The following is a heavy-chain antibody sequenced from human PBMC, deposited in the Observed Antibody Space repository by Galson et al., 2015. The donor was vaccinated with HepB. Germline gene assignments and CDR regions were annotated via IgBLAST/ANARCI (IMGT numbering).Heavy chain of an antibody. CDR3: ANQGQNSGYDLPYYYYYGMDV. J-gene: IGHJ6*02. V-gene: IGHV3-23*01. D-gene: IGHD5-12*01. Sequence: SLRLSCAASGFTFNNYAMSWVRQAPGKGLEWVSSISGSGGSTYYADSVKGRFTISRDNSKNTLYLQMNSLRAEDTAVYYCANQGQNSGYDLPYYYYYGMDVWGQGTTVTVSS. CDR2: ISGSGGST. CDR1: GFTFNNYA.